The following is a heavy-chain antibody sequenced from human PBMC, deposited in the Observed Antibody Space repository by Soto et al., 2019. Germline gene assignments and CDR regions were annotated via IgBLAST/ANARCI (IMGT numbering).Heavy chain of an antibody. D-gene: IGHD4-17*01. CDR2: IIPIFGTA. V-gene: IGHV1-69*13. J-gene: IGHJ6*02. Sequence: SVKVSCKASGGTFSSYAISWVRQAPGQGLEWMGGIIPIFGTANYAQKFQGRVTITADESTSTAYMELSSLRSEDTAVYYCARDYGADYYYYYGMDVWGQGTTVTVS. CDR1: GGTFSSYA. CDR3: ARDYGADYYYYYGMDV.